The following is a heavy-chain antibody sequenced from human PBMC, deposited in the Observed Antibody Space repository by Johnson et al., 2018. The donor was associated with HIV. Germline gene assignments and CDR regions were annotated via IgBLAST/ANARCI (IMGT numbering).Heavy chain of an antibody. CDR2: ISGSGGST. D-gene: IGHD5-24*01. V-gene: IGHV3-23*04. CDR1: GFTFSNAW. J-gene: IGHJ3*02. CDR3: AKDYRDGYNRGWAFDI. Sequence: VQVVESGGVVVQPGRSLRLSCAASGFTFSNAWMSWVRQAPGKGLEWVSAISGSGGSTYYADSVKGRFTISRDNSKNTLYLQMNSLRAEDTAVYYCAKDYRDGYNRGWAFDIWGQGTMVTVSS.